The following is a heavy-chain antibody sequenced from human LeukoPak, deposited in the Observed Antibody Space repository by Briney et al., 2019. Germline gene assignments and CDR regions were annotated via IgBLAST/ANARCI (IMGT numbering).Heavy chain of an antibody. CDR1: GYTFTGYY. CDR2: INPNSGGT. D-gene: IGHD6-19*01. V-gene: IGHV1-2*02. CDR3: AREVGQWLVHIDY. Sequence: ASVKVSCKASGYTFTGYYMHWVRQAPGQGREWMGWINPNSGGTNSAQKFQGRVTMTRDTSISTAYMELSRVRSDDTAVYYCAREVGQWLVHIDYWGQGTLVTVSS. J-gene: IGHJ4*02.